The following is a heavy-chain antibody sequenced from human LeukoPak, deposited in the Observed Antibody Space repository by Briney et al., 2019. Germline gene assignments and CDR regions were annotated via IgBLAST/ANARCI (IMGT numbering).Heavy chain of an antibody. CDR3: ARDPYYYGSGSYYGDY. CDR2: ISTYNGNT. J-gene: IGHJ4*02. V-gene: IGHV1-18*01. D-gene: IGHD3-10*01. CDR1: GYTFTSYG. Sequence: GASVKVSCKASGYTFTSYGISWVRQAPGQGLEWMGWISTYNGNTNYAQKLQGRVTMTTDTSTSTAYMELRSLRSDDTAVYYRARDPYYYGSGSYYGDYWGQGTLVTVSS.